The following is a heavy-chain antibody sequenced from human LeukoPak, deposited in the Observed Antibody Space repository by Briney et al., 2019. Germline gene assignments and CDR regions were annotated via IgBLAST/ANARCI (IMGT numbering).Heavy chain of an antibody. D-gene: IGHD3-3*01. Sequence: SETLSLTCTVSGGSISSSSYYWGWIRQPPGKGLEWIGSINYSGSTYYNPSLKSRVTISVDTSKNQFSLKLSSVTAADTAVYYCARVTILNRFDPWGQGTLVTVSS. J-gene: IGHJ5*02. CDR3: ARVTILNRFDP. V-gene: IGHV4-39*07. CDR2: INYSGST. CDR1: GGSISSSSYY.